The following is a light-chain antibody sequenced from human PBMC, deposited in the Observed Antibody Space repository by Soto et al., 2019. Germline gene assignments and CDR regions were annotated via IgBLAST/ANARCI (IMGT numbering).Light chain of an antibody. V-gene: IGLV2-14*01. Sequence: QSVLTQPASVSGSPGQSITIYCTGTSSDVGSYNFVSWYQQHPGKAPKLMIYEVSNRPSGVSDRFSGSKSGNTASLTISGLQAEDEADYYCNSYTSSSTAYVFGTGTKVTVL. J-gene: IGLJ1*01. CDR2: EVS. CDR3: NSYTSSSTAYV. CDR1: SSDVGSYNF.